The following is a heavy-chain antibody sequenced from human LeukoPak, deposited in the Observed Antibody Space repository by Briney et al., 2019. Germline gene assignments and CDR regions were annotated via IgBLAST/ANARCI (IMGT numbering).Heavy chain of an antibody. Sequence: SGTLSLTCTVSGGSISSYYWSWIRQPPGKGLEWIGYIYYSGSTNYNPSLKSRVTISVDTSKNQFSLKLSSVTAADTAVYYCARVYGDYDGDGMDVWGQGTTVTVSS. CDR1: GGSISSYY. CDR3: ARVYGDYDGDGMDV. V-gene: IGHV4-59*01. CDR2: IYYSGST. D-gene: IGHD4-17*01. J-gene: IGHJ6*02.